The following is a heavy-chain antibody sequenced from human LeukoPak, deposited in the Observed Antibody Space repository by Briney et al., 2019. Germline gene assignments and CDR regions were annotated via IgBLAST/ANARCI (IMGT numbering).Heavy chain of an antibody. V-gene: IGHV1-2*06. CDR2: INPNSGGT. CDR3: AETTVTTGGFDL. J-gene: IGHJ5*02. CDR1: GGTFISYA. Sequence: AAVKVSCKASGGTFISYAISRVRQAPGQGGEWMGRINPNSGGTNYAQKFQGRVTITRETSISTAYMDLSRLRSDDTSVYYCAETTVTTGGFDLWGQGTLVTVSS. D-gene: IGHD4-17*01.